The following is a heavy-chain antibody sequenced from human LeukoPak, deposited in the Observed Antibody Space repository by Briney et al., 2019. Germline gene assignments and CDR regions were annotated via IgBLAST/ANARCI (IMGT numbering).Heavy chain of an antibody. CDR1: GGSFSGYY. D-gene: IGHD6-19*01. CDR2: INHSGST. V-gene: IGHV4-34*01. Sequence: AETLSLTCAVYGGSFSGYYWSWIRQPPGKGLEWIGEINHSGSTNYNPSLKSRVTISVDTSKNQFSLKLSSVTAADTAVYYCARGTYSSGWHEGFDPWGQGTLVTVSS. CDR3: ARGTYSSGWHEGFDP. J-gene: IGHJ5*02.